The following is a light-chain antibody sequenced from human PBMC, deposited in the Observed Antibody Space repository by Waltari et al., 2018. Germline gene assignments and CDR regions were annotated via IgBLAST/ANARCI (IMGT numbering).Light chain of an antibody. CDR3: QQYNNWLT. J-gene: IGKJ4*01. CDR2: RAA. Sequence: EVVMTQSPAILSVSPGQRATLFCRASQSVSDDLAWYQHPSGQPPRLLIYRAAYRATGVPDRFSGSGSGTEFTLTINSLQSEDFAVYYCQQYNNWLTFGGGTKVEV. V-gene: IGKV3-15*01. CDR1: QSVSDD.